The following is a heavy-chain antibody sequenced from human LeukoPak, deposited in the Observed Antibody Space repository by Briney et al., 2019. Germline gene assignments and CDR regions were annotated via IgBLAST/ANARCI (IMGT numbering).Heavy chain of an antibody. Sequence: GGSLTLSCAASGFTFSSYSMNWVRQAPGQGLDWVSSISTISSYIYYADSVKGRFTISRDNAKNSLYLQMNSLRAEDTAVYYCARTLVLLWFGELLSWFDPWGQGTLVTVSS. CDR2: ISTISSYI. J-gene: IGHJ5*02. CDR1: GFTFSSYS. V-gene: IGHV3-21*01. CDR3: ARTLVLLWFGELLSWFDP. D-gene: IGHD3-10*01.